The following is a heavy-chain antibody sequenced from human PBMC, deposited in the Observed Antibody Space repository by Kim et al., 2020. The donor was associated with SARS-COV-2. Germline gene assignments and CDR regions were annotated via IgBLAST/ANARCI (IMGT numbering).Heavy chain of an antibody. CDR2: ISSSSSYI. D-gene: IGHD3-9*01. Sequence: GGSLRLSCAASGFTFSSYSMNWVRQAPGKGLEWVSSISSSSSYIYYADSVKGRFTISRDNAKNSLYLQMNSLRAEDTAVYYCARDNILTGYYSADYYYGMDVWGQGTTVTVSS. CDR1: GFTFSSYS. CDR3: ARDNILTGYYSADYYYGMDV. J-gene: IGHJ6*02. V-gene: IGHV3-21*01.